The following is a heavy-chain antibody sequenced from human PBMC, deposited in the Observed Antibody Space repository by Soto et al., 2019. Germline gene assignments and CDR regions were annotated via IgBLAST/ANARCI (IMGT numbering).Heavy chain of an antibody. V-gene: IGHV3-48*01. J-gene: IGHJ4*02. Sequence: GGSLRLSCAASGFTFSSYSMNWVRQAPGKGLEWVSYISSSSSTIYYADSVKGRFTISRDNAKNSLYLQMNSLRAEDTAVYYCARAIAAAGDDYWGQGTLVTVSS. CDR2: ISSSSSTI. D-gene: IGHD6-13*01. CDR3: ARAIAAAGDDY. CDR1: GFTFSSYS.